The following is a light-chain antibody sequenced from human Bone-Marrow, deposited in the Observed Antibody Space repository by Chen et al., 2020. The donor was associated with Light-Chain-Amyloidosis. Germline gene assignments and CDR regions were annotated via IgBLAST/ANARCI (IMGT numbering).Light chain of an antibody. J-gene: IGLJ2*01. CDR1: SSNIGAGYD. V-gene: IGLV1-40*01. CDR2: GNS. Sequence: QSVLTQPPSVSGAPGQRVTISCTGSSSNIGAGYDVHWYQQLPGTAPKLLIYGNSHRPSGVPDRFSGSKSGTSASLAIAGLQAEDEADYYCQSYDSGLSAVVFGGGTKLTVL. CDR3: QSYDSGLSAVV.